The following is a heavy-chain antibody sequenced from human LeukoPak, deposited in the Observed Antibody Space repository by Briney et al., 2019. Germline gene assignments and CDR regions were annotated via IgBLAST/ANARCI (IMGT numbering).Heavy chain of an antibody. V-gene: IGHV4-30-4*01. CDR3: ARYSSSWYFAFDI. CDR2: IYYSGST. J-gene: IGHJ3*02. CDR1: GGSISSGDYY. D-gene: IGHD6-13*01. Sequence: PSETLSLTCTVSGGSISSGDYYWSWIRQPPGKGLEWIGYIYYSGSTYYNPSLKSRVTISVDTSKNQFSLKLSSVTAADTAVYYCARYSSSWYFAFDIWGQGTMVTVSS.